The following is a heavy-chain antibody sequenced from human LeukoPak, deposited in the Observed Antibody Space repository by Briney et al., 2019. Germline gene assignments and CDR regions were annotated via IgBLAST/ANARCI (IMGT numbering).Heavy chain of an antibody. D-gene: IGHD4-17*01. CDR1: GFTFSSYG. CDR2: ISYDGSNK. CDR3: AKDRRLRPEIWYFDL. J-gene: IGHJ2*01. V-gene: IGHV3-30*18. Sequence: GGSLRLSCAASGFTFSSYGMHWVRQAPGRGLEWVAVISYDGSNKYYADSVKGRFTISRDNSKNTLYLQMNSLRAEDTAVYYCAKDRRLRPEIWYFDLWGRGTLVTVSS.